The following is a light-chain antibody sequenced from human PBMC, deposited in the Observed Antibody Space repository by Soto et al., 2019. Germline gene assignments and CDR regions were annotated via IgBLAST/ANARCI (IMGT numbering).Light chain of an antibody. Sequence: QYALTQPATASGSPAHSITINCTGTSTDFGSYNLVSWYQQHPGKAPKLMIYEGSKLPSGVSNRFSGSKSGNTAYLTISWLQAEYEADYYCCSNAGSITYVFGTGTKVTVL. CDR2: EGS. CDR1: STDFGSYNL. CDR3: CSNAGSITYV. V-gene: IGLV2-23*01. J-gene: IGLJ1*01.